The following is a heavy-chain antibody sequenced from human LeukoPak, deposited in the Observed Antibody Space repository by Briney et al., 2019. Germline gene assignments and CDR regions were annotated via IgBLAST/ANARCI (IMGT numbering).Heavy chain of an antibody. CDR1: GYTFTSYD. CDR2: MNPNSGNT. D-gene: IGHD2-15*01. V-gene: IGHV1-8*01. J-gene: IGHJ6*03. CDR3: ARIDRGRDCSGGSCYSAYYYYYMDV. Sequence: ASVKVSCKASGYTFTSYDINWVRQATGQGLEWMGWMNPNSGNTGYAQKFQGRVTMTRNTSISTAYMELSSLRSEDTAVYYCARIDRGRDCSGGSCYSAYYYYYMDVWGKGTTVTVSS.